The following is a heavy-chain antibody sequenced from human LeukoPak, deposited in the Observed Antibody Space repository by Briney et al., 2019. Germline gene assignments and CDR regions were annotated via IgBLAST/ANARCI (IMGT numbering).Heavy chain of an antibody. CDR2: IPSSGSSI. CDR3: ARTLLYCSGGSCYPTRFDS. CDR1: GCIYTNNS. Sequence: GGSLRLSCAASGCIYTNNSMGSVRQAPGKGLEWVSHIPSSGSSIYYADSVKGRFTISRDNAKSSLYLQMNSLRAEDTAVYYCARTLLYCSGGSCYPTRFDSWGQGTLVTVSS. J-gene: IGHJ4*02. V-gene: IGHV3-48*01. D-gene: IGHD2-15*01.